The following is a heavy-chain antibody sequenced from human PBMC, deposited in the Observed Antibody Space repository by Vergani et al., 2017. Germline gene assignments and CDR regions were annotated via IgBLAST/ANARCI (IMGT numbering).Heavy chain of an antibody. CDR3: TWLYGPTGHWYFDF. V-gene: IGHV2-70*04. CDR1: GIPLSTSGMR. D-gene: IGHD3-10*01. Sequence: QVTLKESGPALVKPTQTLTLTCTVSGIPLSTSGMRVSWIRQPPEKAPEWLARIDWDDEKFYSPSLKTRLTISKDTSKNQVVLTMTKMDPVDTAMYYCTWLYGPTGHWYFDFWGRGTLVAVSS. CDR2: IDWDDEK. J-gene: IGHJ2*01.